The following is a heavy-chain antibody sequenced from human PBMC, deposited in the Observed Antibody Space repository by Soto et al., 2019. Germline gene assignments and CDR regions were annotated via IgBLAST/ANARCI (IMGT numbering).Heavy chain of an antibody. CDR1: GFTFSSYT. D-gene: IGHD3-3*01. Sequence: GGSLRLSCAASGFTFSSYTMNWVRQAPGKGLEWVSSISSSSSYIYYADPVKGRFTISRDNAKNSLYLQMNSLRAEDTAVYYCARGVADGYYYYGMDVWGQGTTVTVSS. J-gene: IGHJ6*02. CDR2: ISSSSSYI. V-gene: IGHV3-21*01. CDR3: ARGVADGYYYYGMDV.